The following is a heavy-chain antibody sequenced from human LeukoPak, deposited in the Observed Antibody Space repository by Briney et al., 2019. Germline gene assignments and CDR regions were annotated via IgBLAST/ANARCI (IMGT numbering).Heavy chain of an antibody. Sequence: ASVKVSCKASGSTFTSYYIHWVRQAPGPGLEWMGIINPSGGSTTYAHKFQGRVTMTWDTSTSKDYLELSSLRSEDTAVYYCARTGGDHGWFDPWGEGTLVTVSS. CDR3: ARTGGDHGWFDP. V-gene: IGHV1-46*01. CDR1: GSTFTSYY. J-gene: IGHJ5*02. D-gene: IGHD3-16*01. CDR2: INPSGGST.